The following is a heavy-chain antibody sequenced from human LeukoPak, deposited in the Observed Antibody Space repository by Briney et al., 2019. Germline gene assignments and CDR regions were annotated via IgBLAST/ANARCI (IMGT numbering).Heavy chain of an antibody. CDR3: ARDKGEQWLVN. CDR1: GGSISSSSYY. J-gene: IGHJ4*02. V-gene: IGHV4-39*07. D-gene: IGHD6-19*01. CDR2: IYYSGST. Sequence: PSETLSLTCTVSGGSISSSSYYWGWIRQPPGKGLEWIGSIYYSGSTYYNPSLKSRVTISVDTSKNQFSLKLSSVTAADTAVYYCARDKGEQWLVNWGQGTLVTVSS.